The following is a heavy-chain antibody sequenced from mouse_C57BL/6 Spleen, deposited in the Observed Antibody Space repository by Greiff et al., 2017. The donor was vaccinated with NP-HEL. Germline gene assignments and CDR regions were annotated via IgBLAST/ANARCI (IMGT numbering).Heavy chain of an antibody. D-gene: IGHD2-2*01. J-gene: IGHJ3*01. V-gene: IGHV3-6*01. Sequence: ESGPGLVKPSQSLSLTCSVTGYSITSGYYWNWIRQFPGNKLEWMGYISYDGSNNYNPSLKNRISITRDTSKNQFFLKLNSVTTEDTATYYCAIEVTTDWGQGTLVTVSA. CDR2: ISYDGSN. CDR1: GYSITSGYY. CDR3: AIEVTTD.